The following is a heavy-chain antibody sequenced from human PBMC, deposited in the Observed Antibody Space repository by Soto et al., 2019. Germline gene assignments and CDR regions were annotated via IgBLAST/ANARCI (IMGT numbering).Heavy chain of an antibody. J-gene: IGHJ6*02. CDR2: TYYRSKWYN. D-gene: IGHD5-18*01. Sequence: PSQTLSLTCAISGDSVSSNSAAWNWIRQSPSRGLEWLGRTYYRSKWYNDYAVSVKSRITINPDTSKNQFSLQLNSVTPEDTAVYYCARVGGYSYGQNPYYYYGMDVWGQGTTVTVSS. CDR1: GDSVSSNSAA. V-gene: IGHV6-1*01. CDR3: ARVGGYSYGQNPYYYYGMDV.